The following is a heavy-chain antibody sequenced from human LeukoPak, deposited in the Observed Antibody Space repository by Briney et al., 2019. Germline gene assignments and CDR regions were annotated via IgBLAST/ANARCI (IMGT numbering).Heavy chain of an antibody. CDR1: GFTFSSYA. V-gene: IGHV3-23*01. D-gene: IGHD5-12*01. Sequence: PGGSLRLSCAASGFTFSSYAMSWVRQAPGKGLEWVSAISGSGGSTYYADSVKGRFTISRDNSKNTVYLQMDSLRAEDTAVYYCARDQSGGYSGFDPRDWGQGALVTVSS. CDR3: ARDQSGGYSGFDPRD. CDR2: ISGSGGST. J-gene: IGHJ4*02.